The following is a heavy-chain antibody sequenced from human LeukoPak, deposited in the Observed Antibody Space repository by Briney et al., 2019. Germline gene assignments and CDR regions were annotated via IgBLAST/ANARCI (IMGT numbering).Heavy chain of an antibody. CDR3: ASSLRFRSFDP. Sequence: GASVKVSCKASGYTFTSYGISWARQAPGQGLEWMGWISAYNGNTNYAQKLQGRVTMTTDTSTSTAYMELRSLRSDDTAVYYCASSLRFRSFDPWGQGTLVTVSS. J-gene: IGHJ5*02. CDR1: GYTFTSYG. CDR2: ISAYNGNT. V-gene: IGHV1-18*01. D-gene: IGHD5-12*01.